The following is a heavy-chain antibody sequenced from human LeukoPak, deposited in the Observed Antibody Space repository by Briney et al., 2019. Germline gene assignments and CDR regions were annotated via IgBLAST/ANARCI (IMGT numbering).Heavy chain of an antibody. J-gene: IGHJ3*02. D-gene: IGHD5-24*01. CDR1: GFTFSSYS. V-gene: IGHV3-21*01. CDR2: ISSSSAYI. CDR3: AKKMDDAFDI. Sequence: GGSLRLSCAASGFTFSSYSMNWVRQAPGKGLEWVAFISSSSAYISYADSVKGRFTISRDNAKNSVYLQMNNLRAEDTAVYYCAKKMDDAFDIWGQGTLVTVSS.